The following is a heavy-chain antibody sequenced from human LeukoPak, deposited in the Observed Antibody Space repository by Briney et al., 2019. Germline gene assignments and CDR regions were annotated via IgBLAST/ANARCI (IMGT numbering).Heavy chain of an antibody. D-gene: IGHD2-2*01. Sequence: ASVKLSFTCSGYTFTVYYMHLVRHPPGQGLEWVGGLNPNSGGTNYAQKFQGRVTMTRDTSISTAYMELSRLRSDDTAVYYCASRPDIVVVPAAASITFDYWGQGTLVTVSS. J-gene: IGHJ4*02. V-gene: IGHV1-2*02. CDR1: GYTFTVYY. CDR2: LNPNSGGT. CDR3: ASRPDIVVVPAAASITFDY.